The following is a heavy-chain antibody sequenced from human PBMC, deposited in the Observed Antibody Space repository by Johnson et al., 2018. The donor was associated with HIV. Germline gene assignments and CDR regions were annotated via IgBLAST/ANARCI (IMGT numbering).Heavy chain of an antibody. D-gene: IGHD5-24*01. V-gene: IGHV3-7*01. CDR3: ARPRRGMATNRDAFDI. J-gene: IGHJ3*02. Sequence: VQLVESGGVVVQPGGSLRLSCAVSGFTFSSYGMHWVRQAPGKGLEWVANIKQDGSEKYYVDSVKGRFTISRDNAKNSLYLQMNSLRAEDTAVYYCARPRRGMATNRDAFDIWGQGTMVTVSS. CDR1: GFTFSSYG. CDR2: IKQDGSEK.